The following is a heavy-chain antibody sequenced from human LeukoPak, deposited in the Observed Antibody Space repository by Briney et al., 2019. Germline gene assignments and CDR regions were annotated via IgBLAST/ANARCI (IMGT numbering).Heavy chain of an antibody. CDR3: ARVYYDFWSGYLMYYFDY. CDR1: GFTFSSYW. CDR2: IKQDGSEK. D-gene: IGHD3-3*01. Sequence: GGSLRLSCAASGFTFSSYWMSWVRQAPGKGLEWVANIKQDGSEKYYVDSVKGRFTISRDNAKNSLYLQMNSLRAEDTAVYYCARVYYDFWSGYLMYYFDYWGLGTLVTVSS. V-gene: IGHV3-7*01. J-gene: IGHJ4*02.